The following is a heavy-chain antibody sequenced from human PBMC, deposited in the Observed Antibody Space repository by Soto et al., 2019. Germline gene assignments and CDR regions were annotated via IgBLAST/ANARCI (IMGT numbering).Heavy chain of an antibody. CDR3: AGDQENYSSSTVFTS. J-gene: IGHJ5*02. CDR2: ISSSSSTI. V-gene: IGHV3-48*01. CDR1: GFTFSSYS. Sequence: GGSLRLSCAASGFTFSSYSMNWVRQAPGKGLEWVSYISSSSSTIYYADSVKGRFTISRDNAKNSLYLQMNSLRAEDTAVYYCAGDQENYSSSTVFTSWGKGTLVTAS. D-gene: IGHD6-6*01.